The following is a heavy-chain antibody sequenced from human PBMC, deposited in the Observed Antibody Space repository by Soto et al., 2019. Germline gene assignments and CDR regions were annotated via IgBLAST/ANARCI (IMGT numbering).Heavy chain of an antibody. CDR1: GGSFSGYY. CDR3: ARRGVVAALGYFDY. D-gene: IGHD2-15*01. CDR2: INHSGST. J-gene: IGHJ4*02. V-gene: IGHV4-34*01. Sequence: SVTLSLTCAVYGGSFSGYYWSWIRQPPGKGLEWIGEINHSGSTNYNPSLKSRVTISVDTSKNQFSLKLSSVTAADTAVYYCARRGVVAALGYFDYWGQGTLVTVSS.